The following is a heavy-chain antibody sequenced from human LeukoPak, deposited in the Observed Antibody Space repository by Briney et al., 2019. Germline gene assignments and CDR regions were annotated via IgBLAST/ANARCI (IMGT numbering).Heavy chain of an antibody. V-gene: IGHV3-53*01. D-gene: IGHD5-12*01. Sequence: GGSLRLSCAASGFTVSSNHMSWVRQAPGKGLEWVSVIYNGDATNYPESVKGRLTISRDNSKNTLYLQMNSLRAEDTAVYYCAGGPEWLVFHYWGQGTLVTVSS. CDR2: IYNGDAT. CDR3: AGGPEWLVFHY. CDR1: GFTVSSNH. J-gene: IGHJ4*02.